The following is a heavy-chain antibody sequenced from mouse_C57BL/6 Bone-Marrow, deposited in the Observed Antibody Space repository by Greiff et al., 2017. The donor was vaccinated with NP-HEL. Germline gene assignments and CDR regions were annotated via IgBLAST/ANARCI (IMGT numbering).Heavy chain of an antibody. CDR1: GYTFTSYG. CDR2: IYPRSGNT. J-gene: IGHJ2*01. Sequence: QVQLQQSGAELARPGASVKLSCKASGYTFTSYGISWVKQRTGQGLEWIGEIYPRSGNTYYNEKFKGKATLTADKSSSTAYMELRSLTSEDSAVYFCSYDYDGPFDYWGQGTTRTVSS. V-gene: IGHV1-81*01. D-gene: IGHD2-4*01. CDR3: SYDYDGPFDY.